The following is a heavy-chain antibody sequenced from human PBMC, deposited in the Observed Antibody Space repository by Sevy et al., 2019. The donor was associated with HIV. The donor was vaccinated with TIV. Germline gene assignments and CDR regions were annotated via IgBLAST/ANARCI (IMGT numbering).Heavy chain of an antibody. CDR1: GGSVNSGSYY. J-gene: IGHJ6*03. D-gene: IGHD3-10*01. Sequence: SETLSLTCTVSGGSVNSGSYYWSWIRQPPGKGLEWIGYIYYSGSTNYNPSLKSRVTISVDTSKNQFSLKLSSVTAADTAVYYCARAGGWFGELSTDDYYYYYMDVWGKGTTVTVSS. CDR2: IYYSGST. V-gene: IGHV4-61*01. CDR3: ARAGGWFGELSTDDYYYYYMDV.